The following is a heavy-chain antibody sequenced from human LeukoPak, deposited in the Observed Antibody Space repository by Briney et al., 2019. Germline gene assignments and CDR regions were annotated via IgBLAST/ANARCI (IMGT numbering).Heavy chain of an antibody. CDR3: ARLTFYYDGSGYYFDY. CDR2: ISHTGST. CDR1: GGSFSSTSCY. D-gene: IGHD3-22*01. V-gene: IGHV4-39*01. Sequence: SETLSLTCTVPGGSFSSTSCYWAWIRQPPGKGLEWIGSISHTGSTYYNPSLKSRVTISVDTSKNQFSLRLSSVTAADTAVHYCARLTFYYDGSGYYFDYWGQGTLVTVSS. J-gene: IGHJ4*02.